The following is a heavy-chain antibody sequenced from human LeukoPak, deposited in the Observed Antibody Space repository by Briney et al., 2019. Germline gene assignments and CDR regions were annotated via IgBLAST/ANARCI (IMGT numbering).Heavy chain of an antibody. J-gene: IGHJ4*02. D-gene: IGHD5-12*01. Sequence: PGGSLRLSCTASGFTFSTYSMNWVRQAPGKGLEWVSYISSSSSTIYYADSVKGQFTISRDNSKNMVYLQMNSLRAEDTAIYYCAKESGYDSTYQFDYWGQGTLVTVSS. CDR1: GFTFSTYS. CDR3: AKESGYDSTYQFDY. CDR2: ISSSSSTI. V-gene: IGHV3-48*01.